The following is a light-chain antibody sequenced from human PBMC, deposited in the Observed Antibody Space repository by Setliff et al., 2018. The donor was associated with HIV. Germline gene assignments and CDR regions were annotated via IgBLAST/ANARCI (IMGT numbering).Light chain of an antibody. CDR1: QGIGSD. CDR3: LQDYDDPLT. J-gene: IGKJ4*01. CDR2: TAS. V-gene: IGKV1-6*01. Sequence: AIQMTPSPSSLSASVGDRVTITCRASQGIGSDLGWYQQRPGKAPKLLIHTASTLESGVPSRFSGSGSGTDFTLTISSLQPEDFATYYCLQDYDDPLTFGGGTKVDIK.